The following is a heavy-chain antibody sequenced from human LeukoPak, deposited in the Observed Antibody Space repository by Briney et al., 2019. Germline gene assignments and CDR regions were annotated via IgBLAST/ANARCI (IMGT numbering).Heavy chain of an antibody. CDR3: ARACYSSGWHPDH. Sequence: GGSLRLSCAASGFTFSSYAMNWVRQAPGKGLEWVSSISVSGDNTYYADSVKGRFTISRDSSKNNLYLQMNSLRADDTAVYYCARACYSSGWHPDHWGQGTLVTVSS. D-gene: IGHD6-19*01. J-gene: IGHJ4*02. CDR2: ISVSGDNT. V-gene: IGHV3-23*01. CDR1: GFTFSSYA.